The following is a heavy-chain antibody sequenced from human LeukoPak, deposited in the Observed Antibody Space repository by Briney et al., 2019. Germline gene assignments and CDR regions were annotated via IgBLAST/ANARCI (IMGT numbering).Heavy chain of an antibody. D-gene: IGHD3-16*02. J-gene: IGHJ4*02. Sequence: PSETLSLTCSVSGVSISTYHWSWIRQPPGKGLEWIGYIYYSGSTNYNPSLKSRVTISVDTSKNQFSLKLSSVTAADTAVYYCARVPYDYVWGSYRSWFDYWGQGTLVTVSS. V-gene: IGHV4-59*01. CDR2: IYYSGST. CDR3: ARVPYDYVWGSYRSWFDY. CDR1: GVSISTYH.